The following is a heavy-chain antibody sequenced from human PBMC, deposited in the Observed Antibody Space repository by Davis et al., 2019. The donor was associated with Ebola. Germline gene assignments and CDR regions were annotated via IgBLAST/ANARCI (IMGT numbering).Heavy chain of an antibody. D-gene: IGHD5-24*01. V-gene: IGHV3-7*03. CDR2: IKPDGSEI. CDR1: GFTFSSSV. Sequence: PGGSLRLSCAASGFTFSSSVMSWVRQAPGKGLEWVANIKPDGSEIRYVDSVKGRFTVSRDNAENSLSLQMNSLRADDTAVYYCLAATTTSAYWGQGTLVTVSS. J-gene: IGHJ4*02. CDR3: LAATTTSAY.